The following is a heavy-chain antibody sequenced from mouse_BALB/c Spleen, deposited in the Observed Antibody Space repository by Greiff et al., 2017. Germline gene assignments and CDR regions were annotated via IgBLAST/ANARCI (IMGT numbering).Heavy chain of an antibody. D-gene: IGHD2-1*01. CDR3: ARQKDYYGNYVCAMDY. J-gene: IGHJ4*01. Sequence: EVKLMESGGGLVKPGGSLKLSCAASGFAFSSYDMSWVRQTPEKRLEWVAYISSGGGSTYYPDTVKGRFTISRDNAKNTLYLQMSSLKSEDTAMYYCARQKDYYGNYVCAMDYWGQGTSVTVSS. CDR2: ISSGGGST. V-gene: IGHV5-12-1*01. CDR1: GFAFSSYD.